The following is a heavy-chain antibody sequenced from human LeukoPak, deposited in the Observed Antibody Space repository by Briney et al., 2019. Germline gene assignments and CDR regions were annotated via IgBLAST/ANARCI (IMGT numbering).Heavy chain of an antibody. V-gene: IGHV3-48*01. Sequence: PGRSLRLSCVGSGFTFSNYLMNWVRQAPGKGLEWVSFISSTGGTIYYADAVKGRSTVSRDNAKNSLLLQMNSLRAEDTALYYCARGYSRAAFDIWGQGTMVTVSS. CDR2: ISSTGGTI. J-gene: IGHJ3*02. D-gene: IGHD2-15*01. CDR1: GFTFSNYL. CDR3: ARGYSRAAFDI.